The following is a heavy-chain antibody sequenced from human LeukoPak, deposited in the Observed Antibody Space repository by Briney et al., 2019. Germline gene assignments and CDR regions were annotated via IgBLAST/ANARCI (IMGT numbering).Heavy chain of an antibody. V-gene: IGHV4-59*01. D-gene: IGHD3-3*01. CDR2: IYYSGST. J-gene: IGHJ4*02. CDR1: GGSISSYY. Sequence: RPSETLSLTCTVSGGSISSYYWGWIRQPPGKGLEWIGYIYYSGSTNYNPSLKSRVTISVDTSKNQFSLKLSSVTAADTAVYYCARVKGYYGKIDYWGQGTLVTVSS. CDR3: ARVKGYYGKIDY.